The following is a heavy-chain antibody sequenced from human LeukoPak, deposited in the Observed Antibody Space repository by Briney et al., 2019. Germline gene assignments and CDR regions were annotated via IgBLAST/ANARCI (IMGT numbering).Heavy chain of an antibody. Sequence: ASVKVSFKASGYTFTGYYMHWVRQAPGQGLEWMGWINPNSGGTNYAQKFQGRVTMTRDTSTSTDYMELSSLRSEGTAVYYCARASESGCREFDYWGQGTLVTVSS. V-gene: IGHV1-2*02. CDR2: INPNSGGT. CDR1: GYTFTGYY. CDR3: ARASESGCREFDY. D-gene: IGHD6-19*01. J-gene: IGHJ4*02.